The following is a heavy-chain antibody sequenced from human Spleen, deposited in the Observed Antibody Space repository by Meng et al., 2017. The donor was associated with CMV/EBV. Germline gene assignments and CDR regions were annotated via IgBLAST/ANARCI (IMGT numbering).Heavy chain of an antibody. J-gene: IGHJ4*02. D-gene: IGHD3-22*01. CDR3: AKLPETRGLGYYDSSGYSDY. CDR2: ISGSGAST. Sequence: GGSLRLSCAVSGFTFSSYAMSWVRQAPGKGLEWVSAISGSGASTYYADSVKGRFTISRDSSRNTVYLQMNSLRAEDTAVYYCAKLPETRGLGYYDSSGYSDYWGQGTLVTVSS. V-gene: IGHV3-23*01. CDR1: GFTFSSYA.